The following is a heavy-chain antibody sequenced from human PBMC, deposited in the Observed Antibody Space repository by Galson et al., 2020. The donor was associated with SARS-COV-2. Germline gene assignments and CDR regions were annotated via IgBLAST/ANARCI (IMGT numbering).Heavy chain of an antibody. CDR3: AREVNERWFDP. CDR2: ISSSSTI. J-gene: IGHJ5*02. V-gene: IGHV3-48*01. Sequence: GEALKIPCAAPGFNFSSYSMNWVRQAPGQGPEWGSYISSSSTIYYAGSVKGRFTISRDNAKNSLYLQMNSLRAEDTAVYYCAREVNERWFDPWGQGTLVTVSS. D-gene: IGHD1-1*01. CDR1: GFNFSSYS.